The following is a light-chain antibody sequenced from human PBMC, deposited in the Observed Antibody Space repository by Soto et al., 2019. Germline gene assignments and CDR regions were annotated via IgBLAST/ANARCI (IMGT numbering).Light chain of an antibody. CDR1: QTVGSTY. Sequence: EIVLTQSPATLSLSPGERVTLSCGASQTVGSTYLAWYHQKPGLAPRLLIYDTSSRATGIPDRFSGSGSGTDFTLTISILEPEDFAVYSCQHYGSSPWTFGQGAKVEIK. V-gene: IGKV3D-20*01. CDR3: QHYGSSPWT. J-gene: IGKJ1*01. CDR2: DTS.